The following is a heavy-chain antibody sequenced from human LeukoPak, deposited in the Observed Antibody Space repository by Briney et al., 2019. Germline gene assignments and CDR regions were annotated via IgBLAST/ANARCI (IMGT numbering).Heavy chain of an antibody. D-gene: IGHD3-3*01. CDR2: ISTKGDIT. V-gene: IGHV3-64*01. Sequence: GGSLRLSCAASGFTFSSYAMHWVRQAPGKGLEYVSAISTKGDITYYANSVKGRFTISRDNSKNTLYLQMGSLRAGDMAVYYCARFGDANDYWGQGTLVTVSS. CDR3: ARFGDANDY. CDR1: GFTFSSYA. J-gene: IGHJ4*02.